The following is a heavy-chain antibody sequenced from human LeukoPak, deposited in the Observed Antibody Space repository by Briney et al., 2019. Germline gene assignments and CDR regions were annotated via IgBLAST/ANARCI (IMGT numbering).Heavy chain of an antibody. D-gene: IGHD2-15*01. CDR2: IYSGGST. Sequence: GGSLRLSCAASGFTVSSYYMSWVRQAPGKGLEWGSVIYSGGSTYYTDSVKGRFTISRDNSKNTLYLQMNSLRAEDTAVYYCARATYCSGGSCYAFDPWGQGILVTVSS. CDR3: ARATYCSGGSCYAFDP. J-gene: IGHJ5*02. CDR1: GFTVSSYY. V-gene: IGHV3-53*01.